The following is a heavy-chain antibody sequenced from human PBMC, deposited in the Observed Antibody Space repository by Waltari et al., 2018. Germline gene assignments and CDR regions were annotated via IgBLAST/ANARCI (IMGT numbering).Heavy chain of an antibody. V-gene: IGHV4-34*02. CDR1: GVTLTGYY. Sequence: QVQLKQWGTGRLRPSETLSLKCAVDGVTLTGYYWTWVRQSPGKGREWIGEIDHRGVPNINLSLMGRVFRSVDTSDKQLSLNLRSVTAADTAVYYCARHQRRGLRGLDVWGQGTQVAVSS. CDR3: ARHQRRGLRGLDV. D-gene: IGHD1-26*01. CDR2: IDHRGVP. J-gene: IGHJ4*02.